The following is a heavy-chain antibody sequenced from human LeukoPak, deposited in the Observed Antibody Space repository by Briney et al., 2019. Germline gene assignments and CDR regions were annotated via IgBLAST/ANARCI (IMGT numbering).Heavy chain of an antibody. Sequence: GRSLRLSCAASGFTFSSYGMHWVRQAPGKGPEWVAVIWYDGSNKYYADSVKGRFTISRDNSKNTLYLQMNSLRAEDTAVYYCARDSGTIVGATGVTYWGQGTLVTVSS. D-gene: IGHD1-26*01. CDR2: IWYDGSNK. V-gene: IGHV3-33*01. CDR1: GFTFSSYG. J-gene: IGHJ4*02. CDR3: ARDSGTIVGATGVTY.